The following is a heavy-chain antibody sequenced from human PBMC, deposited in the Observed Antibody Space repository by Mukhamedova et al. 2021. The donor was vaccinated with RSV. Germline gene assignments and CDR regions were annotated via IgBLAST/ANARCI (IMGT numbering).Heavy chain of an antibody. CDR3: ARTYHDKKLDL. J-gene: IGHJ4*02. V-gene: IGHV3-72*01. D-gene: IGHD3-16*01. Sequence: AASVKGRFTISRAGSKDSLYLQMNSLKTEDTGIYFCARTYHDKKLDLWGQGTLVTVSS.